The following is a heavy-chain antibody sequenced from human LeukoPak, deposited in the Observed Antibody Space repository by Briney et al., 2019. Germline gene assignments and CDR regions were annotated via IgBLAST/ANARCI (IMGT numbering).Heavy chain of an antibody. Sequence: GGSLRLSCAPSGFTFSSYGMHWVRQAPGKGLEWVAVIWYDGSNKYYADSVKGRFTISRDNSKNTLYLQMNSLRAEDTAVYYCAREGIAARRDAFDIWGQGTMVTVSS. CDR2: IWYDGSNK. V-gene: IGHV3-33*01. CDR1: GFTFSSYG. CDR3: AREGIAARRDAFDI. J-gene: IGHJ3*02. D-gene: IGHD6-6*01.